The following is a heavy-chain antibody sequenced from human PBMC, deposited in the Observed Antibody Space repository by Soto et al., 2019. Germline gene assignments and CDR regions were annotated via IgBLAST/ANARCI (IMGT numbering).Heavy chain of an antibody. D-gene: IGHD3-3*01. CDR3: ARLRLLEWLKWFAP. V-gene: IGHV4-59*01. CDR2: IYYSGST. J-gene: IGHJ5*02. Sequence: SETLSLTRTVSGGSISSYYWSWIRQPPAKGLEWIGYIYYSGSTNYNPSLKSRVTISVDTSKNQFSLKLSSVTAADTAVYYCARLRLLEWLKWFAPWGQGTLVTVSS. CDR1: GGSISSYY.